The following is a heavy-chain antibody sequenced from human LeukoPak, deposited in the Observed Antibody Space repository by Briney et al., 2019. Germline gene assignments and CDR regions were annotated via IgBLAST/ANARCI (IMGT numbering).Heavy chain of an antibody. CDR3: ATFSYSGYGWGRPPFMDV. Sequence: GSSLRLSCAASRYIYSIYDVQWARQAPGKGLEWVSTNSNTGSDTQYADSVKRRFTISRDNSESTLYLQMNNLRAEDTAIYYCATFSYSGYGWGRPPFMDVWGQGTTVAVAS. CDR1: RYIYSIYD. J-gene: IGHJ6*02. V-gene: IGHV3-23*01. D-gene: IGHD3-10*01. CDR2: NSNTGSDT.